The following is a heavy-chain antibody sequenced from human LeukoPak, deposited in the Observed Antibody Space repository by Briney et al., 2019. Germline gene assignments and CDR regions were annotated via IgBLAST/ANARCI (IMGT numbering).Heavy chain of an antibody. V-gene: IGHV3-30*02. CDR2: ARFDGGNR. CDR1: GFTFSTYG. Sequence: GGSLRLSCAASGFTFSTYGMHWVRQAPGKGLEWVAFARFDGGNRYHADSVKGRFTISRDNSRNTLYLQMNSLRSEDTAVYFCAKEGNYGYAFDIWGQGTMVTVSS. J-gene: IGHJ3*02. CDR3: AKEGNYGYAFDI. D-gene: IGHD3-10*01.